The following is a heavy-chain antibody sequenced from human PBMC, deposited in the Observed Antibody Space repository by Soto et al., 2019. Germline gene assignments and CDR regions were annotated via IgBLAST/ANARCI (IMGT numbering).Heavy chain of an antibody. CDR1: GDSVSSGRYY. CDR3: ARSGAGSGWL. Sequence: QVQLQESGPGLVEPSETLSLTCTVSGDSVSSGRYYWSWSRQPPGKGLEWIGYIYNSGSTNYKSSLKSRITISVDTSENQFSLKLTSVTAADTAVYYCARSGAGSGWLGGQGTLVTVSS. D-gene: IGHD6-19*01. CDR2: IYNSGST. V-gene: IGHV4-61*01. J-gene: IGHJ4*02.